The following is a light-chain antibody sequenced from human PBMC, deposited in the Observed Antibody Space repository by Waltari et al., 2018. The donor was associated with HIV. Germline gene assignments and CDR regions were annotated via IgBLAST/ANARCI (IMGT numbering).Light chain of an antibody. Sequence: IQMTQSPSSVSASAGDSVTITCRASKGINSRLAWYQQKPGKAPKLLIYAASSLQSGVPARFSGSGAETEVTLTISSLQPEDAATYFCQQANSFPLTFGGGTKVEIK. CDR2: AAS. J-gene: IGKJ4*01. CDR1: KGINSR. V-gene: IGKV1-12*01. CDR3: QQANSFPLT.